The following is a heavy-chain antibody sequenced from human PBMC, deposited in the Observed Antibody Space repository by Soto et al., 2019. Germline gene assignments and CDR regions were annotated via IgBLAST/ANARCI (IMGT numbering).Heavy chain of an antibody. J-gene: IGHJ4*02. CDR2: ISYGGGTT. Sequence: GDSLKMSFTTYEFTFSNYAMSWVRQAPGKGLEWVSAISYGGGTTYYADSVKGRFTISRDNSKNTLYLQMNSLRAEDTAVYYCAKNPGYYYDSTGYHFDYWGQGT. V-gene: IGHV3-23*01. CDR1: EFTFSNYA. CDR3: AKNPGYYYDSTGYHFDY. D-gene: IGHD3-22*01.